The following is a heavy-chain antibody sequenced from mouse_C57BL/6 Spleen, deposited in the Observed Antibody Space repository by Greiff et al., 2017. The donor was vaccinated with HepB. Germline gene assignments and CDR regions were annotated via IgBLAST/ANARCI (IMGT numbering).Heavy chain of an antibody. J-gene: IGHJ1*03. V-gene: IGHV14-2*01. Sequence: VTLKESGAELVKPGASVKLSCTASGFNIKDYYMHWVKQRTEQGLEWIGRIDPEDGETKYAPKFKGKATITADTSSNTAYLQLSSLTSEDTAVYYCATFYGSSPYWYFDVWGTGTTVTVSS. CDR3: ATFYGSSPYWYFDV. D-gene: IGHD1-1*01. CDR1: GFNIKDYY. CDR2: IDPEDGET.